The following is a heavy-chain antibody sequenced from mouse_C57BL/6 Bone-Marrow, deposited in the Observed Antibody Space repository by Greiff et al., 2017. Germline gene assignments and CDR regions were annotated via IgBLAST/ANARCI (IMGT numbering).Heavy chain of an antibody. D-gene: IGHD2-3*01. Sequence: VQLQQSGPELVKPGASVKISCKASGYAFSSSWMNWVKQRPGKGLEWIGRIYPGDGDTNYNGKFKGKATLTADKSSSTAYMQLSSLTSEDSAVYFCARGRWLLLFDYWGEGTTLTVSS. CDR3: ARGRWLLLFDY. V-gene: IGHV1-82*01. CDR1: GYAFSSSW. CDR2: IYPGDGDT. J-gene: IGHJ2*01.